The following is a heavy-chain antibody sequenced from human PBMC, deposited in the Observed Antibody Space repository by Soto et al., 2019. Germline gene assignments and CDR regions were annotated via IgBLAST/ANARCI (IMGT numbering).Heavy chain of an antibody. V-gene: IGHV4-31*03. Sequence: QVQLQESGPGLVKPSQTLSVTCTVSGGSISSGGYYWSWIRQQPGKGLEWIGYIYYSGSTYYNPSLKSRVTRSVDTSKNQFSLKLSSVTAADTAVYYCARVLRFLDWAPWFDPWGQGTLVTVS. D-gene: IGHD3-3*01. CDR1: GGSISSGGYY. J-gene: IGHJ5*02. CDR3: ARVLRFLDWAPWFDP. CDR2: IYYSGST.